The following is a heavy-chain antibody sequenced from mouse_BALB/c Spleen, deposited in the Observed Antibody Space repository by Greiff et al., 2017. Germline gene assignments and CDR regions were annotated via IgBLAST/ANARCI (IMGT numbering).Heavy chain of an antibody. V-gene: IGHV5-6*01. CDR2: ISSGGSYT. D-gene: IGHD1-1*01. J-gene: IGHJ4*01. CDR1: GFTFSSYG. CDR3: AGGSRGAMDY. Sequence: EVHLQQSGGDLVKPGGSLKLSCAASGFTFSSYGMSWVRQTLDKRLEWVATISSGGSYTYYPDSVKGRFTISRDNAKNTLYLQMSSLKSEDTAMYYCAGGSRGAMDYWGQGTSVTVSS.